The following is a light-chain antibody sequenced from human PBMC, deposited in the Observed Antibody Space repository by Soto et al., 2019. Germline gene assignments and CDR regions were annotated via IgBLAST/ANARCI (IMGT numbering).Light chain of an antibody. V-gene: IGKV1-33*01. Sequence: DVLMTQSPSSLSASAGDRVTITCQASQDINNYLNWYQQKPGKAPKILIYDASNLETGVPLRFSGSGSGTEFTFTISRLQPEDMATYYFQQCDNIPDTVGQGTQLEMK. J-gene: IGKJ2*01. CDR3: QQCDNIPDT. CDR1: QDINNY. CDR2: DAS.